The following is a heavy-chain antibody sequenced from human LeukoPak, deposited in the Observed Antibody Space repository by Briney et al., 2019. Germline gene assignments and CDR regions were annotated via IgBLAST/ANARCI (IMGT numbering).Heavy chain of an antibody. CDR1: GYTLTELS. Sequence: GASVKVSCKVSGYTLTELSMHWVRQAPGKGLERMGGFDPEDGETIYAQKFQGRVTMTEDTSTDTAYMELSSLRSEDTAVYYCARANPDYGDYAEEDDYWGQGTLVTVSS. J-gene: IGHJ4*02. D-gene: IGHD4-17*01. V-gene: IGHV1-24*01. CDR2: FDPEDGET. CDR3: ARANPDYGDYAEEDDY.